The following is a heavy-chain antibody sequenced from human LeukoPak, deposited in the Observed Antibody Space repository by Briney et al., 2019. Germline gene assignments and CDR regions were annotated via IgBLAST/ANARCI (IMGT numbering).Heavy chain of an antibody. V-gene: IGHV3-23*01. Sequence: PGGSLRLSCAASGFTFTSYAMGWVRQAPGKGLEWVSAVTGSGGASYYADSVKGRFTISKDNSKNTLFLQMNSLRAEDTAVYYCAKDSNRLVGPTTFDYWGRGTLVTVSS. CDR3: AKDSNRLVGPTTFDY. D-gene: IGHD1-26*01. CDR2: VTGSGGAS. J-gene: IGHJ4*02. CDR1: GFTFTSYA.